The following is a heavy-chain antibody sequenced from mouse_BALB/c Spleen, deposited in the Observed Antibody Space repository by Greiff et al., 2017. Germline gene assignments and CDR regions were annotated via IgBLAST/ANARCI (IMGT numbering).Heavy chain of an antibody. V-gene: IGHV14-1*02. CDR1: GFNIKDYY. D-gene: IGHD2-4*01. J-gene: IGHJ3*01. Sequence: EVKLVESGAELVRPGALVKLSCKASGFNIKDYYMHWVKQRPEQGLEWIGWIDPENGNTIYDPKFQGKASITADTSSNTAYLQLSSLTSEDTAVYYCASRSGTMITTGAYWGQGTLVTVSA. CDR3: ASRSGTMITTGAY. CDR2: IDPENGNT.